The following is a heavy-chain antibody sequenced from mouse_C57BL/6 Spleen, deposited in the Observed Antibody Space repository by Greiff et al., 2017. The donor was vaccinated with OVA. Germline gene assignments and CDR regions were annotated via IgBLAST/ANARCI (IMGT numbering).Heavy chain of an antibody. V-gene: IGHV1-15*01. CDR3: TRWGYGLYYAMDY. J-gene: IGHJ4*01. CDR1: GYTFTDYE. D-gene: IGHD2-10*02. CDR2: IDPETGGT. Sequence: VKLQESGAELVRPGASVTLSCKASGYTFTDYEMHWVKQTPVHGLEWIGAIDPETGGTAYNQKFKGKAILTADKSSSTAYMELRSLTSEDSAVYYCTRWGYGLYYAMDYWGQGTSVTVSS.